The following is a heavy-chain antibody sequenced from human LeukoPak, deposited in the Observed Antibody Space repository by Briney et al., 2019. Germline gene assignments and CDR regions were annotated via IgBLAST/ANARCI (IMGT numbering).Heavy chain of an antibody. V-gene: IGHV3-30*18. J-gene: IGHJ4*02. CDR1: GFTFNTYA. CDR3: AKDVGVVMFDY. CDR2: LAYDGSNK. Sequence: GGSLRLSCEASGFTFNTYAMHWVRQAPGKGLEWVAVLAYDGSNKYYSESVKGRFTISRDNSKNTLYLQMHSLRAEDTAVYFCAKDVGVVMFDYWGQGTLVTVSS. D-gene: IGHD3-10*01.